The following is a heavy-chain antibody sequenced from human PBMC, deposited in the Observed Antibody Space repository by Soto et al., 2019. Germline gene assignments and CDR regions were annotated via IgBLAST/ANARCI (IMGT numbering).Heavy chain of an antibody. CDR3: ARGVSPKGIAIMGYYDAFDI. Sequence: ASVKVSFKASGYTFTSYGLSWVRPAPGQGLEVVGLISAYNGNTNYAQKLQGRVTITTDKSTSTAYMELRSLRSDDTAVYYCARGVSPKGIAIMGYYDAFDIWGPG. CDR2: ISAYNGNT. J-gene: IGHJ3*02. D-gene: IGHD2-8*01. V-gene: IGHV1-18*04. CDR1: GYTFTSYG.